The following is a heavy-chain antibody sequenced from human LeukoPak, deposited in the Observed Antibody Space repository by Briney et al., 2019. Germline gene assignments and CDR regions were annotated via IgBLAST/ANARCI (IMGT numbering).Heavy chain of an antibody. J-gene: IGHJ5*02. CDR2: INPSGGST. V-gene: IGHV1-46*01. D-gene: IGHD2-2*01. CDR3: AALVVATQNWFDP. Sequence: GSSVKVSCKASGGTFSSYAISWVRQAPGQGLEWMGIINPSGGSTSYAQKFQGRVTMTRDTSTSTVYMELSSLRSEDTAVYYCAALVVATQNWFDPWGQGTLVTVSS. CDR1: GGTFSSYA.